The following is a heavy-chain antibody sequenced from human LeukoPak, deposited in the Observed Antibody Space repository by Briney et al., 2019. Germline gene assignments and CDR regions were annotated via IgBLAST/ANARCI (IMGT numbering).Heavy chain of an antibody. V-gene: IGHV5-51*01. CDR1: GYSFTSYW. CDR3: ARRAQYYYDSSGLYYFDY. J-gene: IGHJ4*02. D-gene: IGHD3-22*01. CDR2: IYPGDSDT. Sequence: GESPKISCKGSGYSFTSYWIGWVRQMPGKGLEWMGIIYPGDSDTRYSPSFQGQVTISADKSISTAYLQWSSLKASDTAMYYCARRAQYYYDSSGLYYFDYWGQETLVTVSS.